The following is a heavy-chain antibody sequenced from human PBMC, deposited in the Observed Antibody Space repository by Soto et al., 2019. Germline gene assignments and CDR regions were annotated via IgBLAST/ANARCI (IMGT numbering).Heavy chain of an antibody. CDR2: INPNSGGT. J-gene: IGHJ6*02. D-gene: IGHD3-3*01. Sequence: ASVKVSCKASGYTFTGYYMHWVRQAPGQGLEWMGWINPNSGGTNYAQKFQGRVTMTRDTSISTAYMELSRLRSDDTAVYYCAKNKVYVFGGGFYPHYYYSGMAFGAKG. CDR1: GYTFTGYY. CDR3: AKNKVYVFGGGFYPHYYYSGMA. V-gene: IGHV1-2*02.